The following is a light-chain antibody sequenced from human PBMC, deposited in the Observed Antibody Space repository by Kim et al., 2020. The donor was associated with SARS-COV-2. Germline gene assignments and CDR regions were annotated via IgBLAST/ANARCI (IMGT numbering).Light chain of an antibody. CDR3: QQYYSIPLT. J-gene: IGKJ4*01. CDR2: WAS. Sequence: DIVMTQSPDSLAVSLGERATINCKSSQSVLYSSNNLNYLAWYQQKPGQPPKLLIYWASTRESGVPDRFGGSGSGTDFTLTISSLQAEDVAVYYCQQYYSIPLTFGGGTKLEI. CDR1: QSVLYSSNNLNY. V-gene: IGKV4-1*01.